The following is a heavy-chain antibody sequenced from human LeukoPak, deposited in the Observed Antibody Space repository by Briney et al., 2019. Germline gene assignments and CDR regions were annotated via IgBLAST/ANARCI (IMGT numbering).Heavy chain of an antibody. CDR3: ASSIFGVVNYYFDY. Sequence: GGSLRLSCAASGFTFSSYSMNWVRQAPGKGLEWVSYISSSSSTIYYADSVKGRFTISRDNAKNSLYLQMNSLRAEDTAVYYCASSIFGVVNYYFDYWGQGTLVTVSS. CDR1: GFTFSSYS. V-gene: IGHV3-48*01. D-gene: IGHD3-3*01. J-gene: IGHJ4*02. CDR2: ISSSSSTI.